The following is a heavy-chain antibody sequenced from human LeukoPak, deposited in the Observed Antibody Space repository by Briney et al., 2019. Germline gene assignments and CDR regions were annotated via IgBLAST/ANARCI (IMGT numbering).Heavy chain of an antibody. V-gene: IGHV1-58*01. CDR3: ATDDVTTGTKTALGY. CDR2: IVVGSGNT. Sequence: SVKVSCKASGFTFTSSAVQWVRQARGQGLEWIGWIVVGSGNTNYAQKFQERVTISRDMSTSTAYMELSSLRSEDTAVYYCATDDVTTGTKTALGYWGQGTLVTVSS. D-gene: IGHD1-1*01. CDR1: GFTFTSSA. J-gene: IGHJ4*02.